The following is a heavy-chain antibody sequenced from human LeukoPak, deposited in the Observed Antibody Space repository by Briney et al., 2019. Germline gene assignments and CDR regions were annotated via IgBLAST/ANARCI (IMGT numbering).Heavy chain of an antibody. J-gene: IGHJ4*02. Sequence: ASVKVSCKASGYTFTNYGVSWVRQAPGQGLEWMGWISAYNGNTDYAQKFQGRVTMTTDTSTSTAYMELRSLRSDDTAVYYCAREPLLRGIAVAGSPYYFDYWGQGTLVTVSS. CDR1: GYTFTNYG. D-gene: IGHD6-19*01. V-gene: IGHV1-18*01. CDR2: ISAYNGNT. CDR3: AREPLLRGIAVAGSPYYFDY.